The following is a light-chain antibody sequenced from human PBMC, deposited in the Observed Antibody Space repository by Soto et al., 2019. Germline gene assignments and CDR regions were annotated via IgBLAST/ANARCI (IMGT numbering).Light chain of an antibody. J-gene: IGKJ1*01. CDR3: QQYNNWPRT. CDR2: AAS. CDR1: QSVRSN. Sequence: EIVMTQSPATLSVSPGEWATLSCRASQSVRSNLAWYQQRPGQAPRLLIYAASTRATGIPARFSSSGSGTEFTLAIDSLQSEDFAVYYCQQYNNWPRTFGQGTKVDI. V-gene: IGKV3-15*01.